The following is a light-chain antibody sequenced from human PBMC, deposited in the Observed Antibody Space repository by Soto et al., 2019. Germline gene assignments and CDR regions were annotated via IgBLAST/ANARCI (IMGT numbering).Light chain of an antibody. V-gene: IGKV3-15*01. CDR2: GAS. CDR3: QQFNNWPLDPMYT. CDR1: QSVSSN. Sequence: VVMTQSPATLSVSPGERATLSCRASQSVSSNLAWYQQRPRQAPRLLIYGASTRATGIPARFSGSGSGTEFTLTISSLQSEDFAVYYCQQFNNWPLDPMYTFGQGTKLEIK. J-gene: IGKJ2*01.